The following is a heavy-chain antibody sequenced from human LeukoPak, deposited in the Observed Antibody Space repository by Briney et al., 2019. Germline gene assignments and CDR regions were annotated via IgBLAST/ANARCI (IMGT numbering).Heavy chain of an antibody. J-gene: IGHJ4*02. Sequence: ASVKVSCKASGGTFISYAISWVRQAPGQGLEWMGGIIPIFGTANYAQKFQGRVTITADESTSTAYMELSSLRSEDTAVYYCATPSPYGSGSYYNVGIDYWGQGTLVTVSS. CDR2: IIPIFGTA. V-gene: IGHV1-69*13. CDR3: ATPSPYGSGSYYNVGIDY. D-gene: IGHD3-10*01. CDR1: GGTFISYA.